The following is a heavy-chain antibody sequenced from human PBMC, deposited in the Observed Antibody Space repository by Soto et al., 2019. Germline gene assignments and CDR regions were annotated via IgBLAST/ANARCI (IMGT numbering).Heavy chain of an antibody. Sequence: GGSLRLSCAASGFTFSSYAMSWVRQAPGKGLEWVSAISGSGGSTYYADSVKGRFTISRGNSKNTLYLQMNSLRAEDTAVYYCAKLPLGDYGDYVMGNYFDYWGQGTLVTVSS. CDR1: GFTFSSYA. J-gene: IGHJ4*02. D-gene: IGHD4-17*01. CDR3: AKLPLGDYGDYVMGNYFDY. V-gene: IGHV3-23*01. CDR2: ISGSGGST.